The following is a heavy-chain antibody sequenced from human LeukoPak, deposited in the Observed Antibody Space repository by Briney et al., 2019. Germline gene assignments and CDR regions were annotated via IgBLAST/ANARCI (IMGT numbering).Heavy chain of an antibody. CDR1: GGSISGYY. Sequence: PSETLSLTCTVSGGSISGYYWKWMRQPPGKGLEWLGYIHSRGNTRYNPPLRSRVTISVDTSKNQFSLKLSCVTAADTAVYYCARRIVSVPAIQEGNWLDPWGQGTLVTVSS. CDR3: ARRIVSVPAIQEGNWLDP. V-gene: IGHV4-59*08. CDR2: IHSRGNT. D-gene: IGHD2-21*02. J-gene: IGHJ5*02.